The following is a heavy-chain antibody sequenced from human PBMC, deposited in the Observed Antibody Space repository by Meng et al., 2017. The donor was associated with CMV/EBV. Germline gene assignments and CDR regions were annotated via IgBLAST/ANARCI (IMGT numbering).Heavy chain of an antibody. CDR1: GFTFSSYG. Sequence: GGSLRLSCAASGFTFSSYGMHWVRQAPGKGLEWVAVIWYDGSNKYYADSVKGRFTISRDNSKNTLYLQMNSLRAEDTAVYYCAKVSGNPKAKLEEAHGVYYYYYGMDVWGQGTTVTVSS. J-gene: IGHJ6*02. CDR2: IWYDGSNK. V-gene: IGHV3-33*06. D-gene: IGHD1-1*01. CDR3: AKVSGNPKAKLEEAHGVYYYYYGMDV.